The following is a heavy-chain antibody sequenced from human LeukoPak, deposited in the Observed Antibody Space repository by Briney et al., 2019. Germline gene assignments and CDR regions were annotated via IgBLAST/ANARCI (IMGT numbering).Heavy chain of an antibody. CDR1: GGSFSGYY. D-gene: IGHD6-13*01. V-gene: IGHV4-34*01. Sequence: SETLSLTCGVYGGSFSGYYWSWIRQPPGKGLEWIGEINHSGSTNYNPSLKSRVTISVDTSKTQFSLTLSSVTAADTAVYYCARGGLAAAGDYFDYWGQGTLVTVSS. CDR2: INHSGST. J-gene: IGHJ4*02. CDR3: ARGGLAAAGDYFDY.